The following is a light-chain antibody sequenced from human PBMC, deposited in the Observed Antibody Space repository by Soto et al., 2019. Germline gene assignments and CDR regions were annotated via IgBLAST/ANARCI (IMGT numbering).Light chain of an antibody. CDR3: QQYNNWPLT. J-gene: IGKJ4*01. V-gene: IGKV3-15*01. CDR1: QNIKSN. Sequence: EIVMTQSPATLSVSPGERATLSCRASQNIKSNLAWYQQKPGQAPRLLIYGPSSRATGIPARFSGSGSGTEFTLTISSLQAEDFAVYYCQQYNNWPLTFGGGNTVEIK. CDR2: GPS.